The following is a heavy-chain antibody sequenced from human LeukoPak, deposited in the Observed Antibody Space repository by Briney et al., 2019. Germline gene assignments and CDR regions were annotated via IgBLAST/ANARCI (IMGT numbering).Heavy chain of an antibody. CDR3: AKAQGYCGGETCQYAVDV. D-gene: IGHD2-21*01. CDR2: ISASGSRT. V-gene: IGHV3-23*01. Sequence: GGSLRLSCAASGFIFSDYAMAWVRQAPGEGLEWVSGISASGSRTYYADSVKGRFTISRDKSKNTLFLQMNSLRAEDTAVYYCAKAQGYCGGETCQYAVDVWGQGSTVTVSS. J-gene: IGHJ6*02. CDR1: GFIFSDYA.